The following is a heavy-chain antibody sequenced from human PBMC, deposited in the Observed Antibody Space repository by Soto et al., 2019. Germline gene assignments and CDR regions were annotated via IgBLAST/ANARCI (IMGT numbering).Heavy chain of an antibody. Sequence: SETLSLTCAVYGGSLRGYYWSWIRQPPGKGLEWIGEINHSGSTNYNPSLKSRVTISVDTSKNQFSLKLSSVTAADTAGYYCARGYVSSGYSHRFHIWCQATLVTVSS. CDR2: INHSGST. CDR1: GGSLRGYY. D-gene: IGHD3-22*01. J-gene: IGHJ3*02. V-gene: IGHV4-34*01. CDR3: ARGYVSSGYSHRFHI.